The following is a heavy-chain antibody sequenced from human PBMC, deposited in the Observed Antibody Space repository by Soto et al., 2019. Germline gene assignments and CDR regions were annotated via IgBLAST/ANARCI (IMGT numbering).Heavy chain of an antibody. Sequence: SVKVSCKASGGTFSSYAISWVRQAPGQGLEWMGGIIPIFGTANYAQKFQGRVTITADESTSTAYMELSSLRSEDTAVYYCALLDIVVVPAASGGYDAPWGQGTLVTVSS. D-gene: IGHD2-2*01. V-gene: IGHV1-69*13. CDR1: GGTFSSYA. J-gene: IGHJ4*02. CDR2: IIPIFGTA. CDR3: ALLDIVVVPAASGGYDAP.